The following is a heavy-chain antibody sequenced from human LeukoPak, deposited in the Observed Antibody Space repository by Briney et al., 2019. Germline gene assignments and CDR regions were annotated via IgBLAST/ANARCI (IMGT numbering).Heavy chain of an antibody. CDR1: GGTFSSYT. CDR3: AGPLTITRFYCYYYMDV. CDR2: IIPIFGTA. D-gene: IGHD4/OR15-4a*01. V-gene: IGHV1-69*05. Sequence: GASVKVSCKASGGTFSSYTISWVRQAPGQGLEWMGGIIPIFGTANYAQKFQGRVTITTDESTSTAYMELSSLRSEDTAVYYCAGPLTITRFYCYYYMDVWGKGTTVTVSS. J-gene: IGHJ6*03.